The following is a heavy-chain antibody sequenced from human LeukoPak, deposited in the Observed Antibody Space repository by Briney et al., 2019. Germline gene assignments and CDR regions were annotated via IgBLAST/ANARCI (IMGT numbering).Heavy chain of an antibody. CDR3: VSFYETY. V-gene: IGHV3-74*01. J-gene: IGHJ4*02. Sequence: GGSLRLSCAASGNYWMHWARQAPGKGLVWVSHINSDGSWTSYADSVKGRFTISKDNAKNTVYLQMNSLRAEDTAVYYCVSFYETYWGRGTPVTVSS. D-gene: IGHD2/OR15-2a*01. CDR2: INSDGSWT. CDR1: GNYW.